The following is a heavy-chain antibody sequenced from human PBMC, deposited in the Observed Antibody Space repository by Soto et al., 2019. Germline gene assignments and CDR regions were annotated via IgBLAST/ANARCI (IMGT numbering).Heavy chain of an antibody. J-gene: IGHJ4*02. CDR3: ARDRWLRDYFDY. CDR1: GFTVSSNY. V-gene: IGHV3-66*01. D-gene: IGHD5-12*01. Sequence: EVQLVESGGGLVQPGGSLRLSCAASGFTVSSNYMSWVRQAPGKGLEWVSVIYSGGSTYYADSVKGRFTISRDNSKNTLYLQMNSLRAEDTAVYYCARDRWLRDYFDYWGQGTLVTLSS. CDR2: IYSGGST.